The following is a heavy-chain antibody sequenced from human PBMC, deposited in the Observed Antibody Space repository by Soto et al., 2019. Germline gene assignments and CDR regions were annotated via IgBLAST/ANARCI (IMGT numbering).Heavy chain of an antibody. V-gene: IGHV5-10-1*01. CDR3: ARRLTNPTAIIGSTEFDY. Sequence: GESLKISCQASGYSFTSYWITWVRQMPGRGLEWMGRIAPSDSYANYSPSFQGHVTISADKSISTAYLQWSRLEASDTAMYYCARRLTNPTAIIGSTEFDYWGQGPLVTVSS. D-gene: IGHD1-20*01. CDR2: IAPSDSYA. CDR1: GYSFTSYW. J-gene: IGHJ4*02.